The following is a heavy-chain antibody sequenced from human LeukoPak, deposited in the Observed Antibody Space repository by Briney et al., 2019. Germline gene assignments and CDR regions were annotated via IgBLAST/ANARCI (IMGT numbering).Heavy chain of an antibody. Sequence: ASVTVSCTASGYTFTVYYMHWVRQAPGQGLEWMGWINPNSGGTNYAQKFQGRVTMTRDTSISTAYMELSRLRSDDTAVYYCARARYCSGGSCYSGPFDYWGQGTLVTVSS. D-gene: IGHD2-15*01. CDR1: GYTFTVYY. V-gene: IGHV1-2*02. J-gene: IGHJ4*02. CDR2: INPNSGGT. CDR3: ARARYCSGGSCYSGPFDY.